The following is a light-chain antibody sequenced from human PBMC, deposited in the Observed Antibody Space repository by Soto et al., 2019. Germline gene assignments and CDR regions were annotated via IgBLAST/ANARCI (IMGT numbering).Light chain of an antibody. V-gene: IGKV3-15*01. Sequence: EIVMTQSPATLSVSPGERATLSCRANQSVSSDLAWYQQKPGQAPRLLISGASTRATGVPARFSGSGSGTEFTLTISSLQSEDFAVYYCQQYNKWPHTFGQGTNLEIK. CDR3: QQYNKWPHT. J-gene: IGKJ2*01. CDR1: QSVSSD. CDR2: GAS.